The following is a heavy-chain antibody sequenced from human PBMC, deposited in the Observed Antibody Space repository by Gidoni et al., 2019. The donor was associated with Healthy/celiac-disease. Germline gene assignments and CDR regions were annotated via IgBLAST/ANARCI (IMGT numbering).Heavy chain of an antibody. J-gene: IGHJ2*01. Sequence: QLQQWGAGLLKASETLSLTCAVYGGSSSGYYWCWSRQPPGRGLEVIGENNHSGSTNYSPSFKRRVTITVDTSKNQFSLKRSSVTAADTAVYYCGRDPRSASCLDHWGRGTLVTVSS. CDR3: GRDPRSASCLDH. CDR1: GGSSSGYY. CDR2: NNHSGST. D-gene: IGHD2-2*01. V-gene: IGHV4-34*01.